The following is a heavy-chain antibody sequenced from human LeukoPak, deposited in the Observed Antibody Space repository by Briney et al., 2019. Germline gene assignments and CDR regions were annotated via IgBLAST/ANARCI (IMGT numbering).Heavy chain of an antibody. CDR3: ATHHFDY. CDR1: GVSISSSSYY. V-gene: IGHV4-39*01. CDR2: IYYSGST. J-gene: IGHJ4*02. Sequence: PSETLSLTCTVSGVSISSSSYYWGWIRQPPGKGLEWIGSIYYSGSTYYNPSLKSRVTISVDTSKNQFSLKLSSVTAADTAVYYCATHHFDYWGQGTLVTVSS.